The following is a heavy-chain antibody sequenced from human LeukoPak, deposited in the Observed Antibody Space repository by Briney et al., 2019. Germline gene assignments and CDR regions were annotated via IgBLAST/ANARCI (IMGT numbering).Heavy chain of an antibody. D-gene: IGHD2-15*01. Sequence: KPSETLSLTCTVSGGSISSYYWSWIRQPPGKGLEWIGYIYYSGSTNYNPSLKSRVTISVDTSKNQFSLKLSSVTAADTAVYYCARVKYCSGGSCPRPFDYWGQGTLVTVSS. V-gene: IGHV4-59*08. J-gene: IGHJ4*02. CDR2: IYYSGST. CDR1: GGSISSYY. CDR3: ARVKYCSGGSCPRPFDY.